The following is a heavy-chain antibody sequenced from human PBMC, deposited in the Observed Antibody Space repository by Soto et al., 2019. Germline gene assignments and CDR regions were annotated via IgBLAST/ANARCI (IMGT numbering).Heavy chain of an antibody. CDR3: AKEIFAAAYAATSAFDW. J-gene: IGHJ4*02. CDR1: GFTFSSYA. Sequence: GGSLRLSCAASGFTFSSYALDWLRQAPGTEPEWVAFVDGSGGDTSYADSVKGRFTISRDNSENSLYLYMNSLRAEDTGRYFCAKEIFAAAYAATSAFDWRAQRTLVSVSS. D-gene: IGHD2-8*01. CDR2: VDGSGGDT. V-gene: IGHV3-23*01.